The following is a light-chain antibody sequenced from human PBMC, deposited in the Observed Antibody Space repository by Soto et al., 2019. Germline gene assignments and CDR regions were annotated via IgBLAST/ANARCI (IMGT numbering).Light chain of an antibody. CDR2: SAS. CDR1: HSVGSN. V-gene: IGKV3-15*01. Sequence: EIVLTQSPGTLSLSPGERATLSCRASHSVGSNLAWYQQNPGQAPRLLIYSASTRATGVPARFSGSGSATQFTLTISSLQSEDFGFYYCQQYKQWPVAFGGGTKVDI. J-gene: IGKJ4*01. CDR3: QQYKQWPVA.